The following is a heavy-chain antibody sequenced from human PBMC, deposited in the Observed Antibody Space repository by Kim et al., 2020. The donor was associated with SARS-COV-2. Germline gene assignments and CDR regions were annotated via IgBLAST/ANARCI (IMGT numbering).Heavy chain of an antibody. CDR3: ARDRAIFGEGTNWFDP. CDR2: IYYSGST. J-gene: IGHJ5*02. D-gene: IGHD3-3*01. Sequence: SETLSLTCTVSGGSISSGDYYWSWIRQPPGKGLEWIGYIYYSGSTYYNPSLKSRVTISVDTSKNQFSLKLSSVTAADTAVYYCARDRAIFGEGTNWFDPWGQGTLVTVSS. V-gene: IGHV4-30-4*01. CDR1: GGSISSGDYY.